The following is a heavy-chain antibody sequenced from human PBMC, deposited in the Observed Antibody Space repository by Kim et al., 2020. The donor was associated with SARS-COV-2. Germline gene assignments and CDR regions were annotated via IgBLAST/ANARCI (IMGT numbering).Heavy chain of an antibody. CDR3: ARSQAVYYDSSGYYNWFDP. D-gene: IGHD3-22*01. CDR1: GFTFSSYS. Sequence: GGSLRLSCAASGFTFSSYSMNWVRQAPGKGLEWVSSIISSSSYIYYADSVKGRFTISRDNAKNSLYLQMNSLRAEDTAVYYCARSQAVYYDSSGYYNWFDPWGQGTLVTVSS. V-gene: IGHV3-21*04. CDR2: IISSSSYI. J-gene: IGHJ5*02.